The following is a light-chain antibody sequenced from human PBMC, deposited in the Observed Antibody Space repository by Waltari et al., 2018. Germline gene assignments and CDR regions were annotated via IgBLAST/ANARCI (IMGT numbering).Light chain of an antibody. CDR2: KLS. CDR3: MQGSHWPRT. CDR1: QSLVHTDGNTY. J-gene: IGKJ2*01. Sequence: DVVMTQSPLSLPVTLGQPASISCRSSQSLVHTDGNTYLNWFKQRPGLPPRLLIDKLSGPESRVPDRFSGSGSVTDFTLKISRVEAEDVDVYYCMQGSHWPRTFGQRTKLEI. V-gene: IGKV2-30*02.